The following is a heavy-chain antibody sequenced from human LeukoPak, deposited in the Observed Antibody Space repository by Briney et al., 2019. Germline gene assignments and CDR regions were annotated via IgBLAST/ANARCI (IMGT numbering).Heavy chain of an antibody. CDR2: INHSGST. Sequence: SETLSLTCAVYGGSFSGYYWSWIRQPPGKGLEWIGEINHSGSTKYNLSLKSRVTISVDTSKNQFSLKLSSVTAADTAVYYCASTNRHCSSTSCYTGYYYYYMDVWGKGTTVTVSS. J-gene: IGHJ6*03. CDR3: ASTNRHCSSTSCYTGYYYYYMDV. CDR1: GGSFSGYY. V-gene: IGHV4-34*01. D-gene: IGHD2-2*02.